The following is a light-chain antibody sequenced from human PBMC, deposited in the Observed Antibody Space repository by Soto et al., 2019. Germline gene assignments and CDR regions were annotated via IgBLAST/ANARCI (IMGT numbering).Light chain of an antibody. Sequence: QSVLTQPASVSGSPGQSITISCNGTSSDVGGYKYVSWYQQYPGKAPKLKIYEVSNRPSGVSNRFSGSKSGNTACLTISGLQSEDEADYYWSSYSRGSTLLVFGSGPKVTVL. CDR2: EVS. CDR3: SSYSRGSTLLV. V-gene: IGLV2-14*01. J-gene: IGLJ1*01. CDR1: SSDVGGYKY.